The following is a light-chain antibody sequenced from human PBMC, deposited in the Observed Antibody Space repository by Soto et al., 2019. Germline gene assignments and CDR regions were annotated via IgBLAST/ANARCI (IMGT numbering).Light chain of an antibody. CDR1: SWHSSHA. V-gene: IGLV4-69*01. J-gene: IGLJ2*01. CDR3: QTWGTGIPKV. CDR2: LNTDGSH. Sequence: QPVLTQPPSASASLGASVRLTCTLSSWHSSHAIAWHQQLPEKAPRYLVRLNTDGSHTRGDGIPDRFSGSSSGAERYLSISSLQSEDEADYYCQTWGTGIPKVFGRGTKLNVL.